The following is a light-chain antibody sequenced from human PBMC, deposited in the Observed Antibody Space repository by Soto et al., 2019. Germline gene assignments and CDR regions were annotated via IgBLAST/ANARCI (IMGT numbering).Light chain of an antibody. Sequence: EVGLTQSPDTLSVSPGERATLSCRASQSVGSNLAWYQQKPGQAPRLLIFAASTRAAGIPARFSGSGSWTECTLTINCLQSEDFAVYYCQQYYSWVTVGGGNKVDVK. CDR1: QSVGSN. J-gene: IGKJ4*01. CDR2: AAS. V-gene: IGKV3D-15*01. CDR3: QQYYSWVT.